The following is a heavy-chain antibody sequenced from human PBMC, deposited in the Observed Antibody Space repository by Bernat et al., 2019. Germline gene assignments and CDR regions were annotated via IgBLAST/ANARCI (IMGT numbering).Heavy chain of an antibody. CDR2: ISGSASST. Sequence: EVQLLESGGGSEQPGGSLSLSCAASGFTFSSYAMSWVRQAPGKGLEWVSVISGSASSTYYADSVKGRFTISRDNSKNTLYLQMNSLRAEDTAVYYCAKGVRQLVLYFQHWGQGTLVTVSS. CDR1: GFTFSSYA. D-gene: IGHD6-13*01. CDR3: AKGVRQLVLYFQH. J-gene: IGHJ1*01. V-gene: IGHV3-23*01.